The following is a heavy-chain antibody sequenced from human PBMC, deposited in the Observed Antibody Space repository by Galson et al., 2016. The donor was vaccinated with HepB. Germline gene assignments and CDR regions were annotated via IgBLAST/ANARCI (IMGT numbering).Heavy chain of an antibody. CDR2: INPNGDTT. D-gene: IGHD6-13*01. CDR1: GFTSDC. J-gene: IGHJ4*02. V-gene: IGHV1-46*01. Sequence: SVKVSCKASGFTSDCIHWVRQAPGQGLEWMGIINPNGDTTTYAQKFQGRVSMTRDTSTSTVYMELSSLRSEDTAVYYCARGGGIEDWLPLDYWGQGTLVTVSS. CDR3: ARGGGIEDWLPLDY.